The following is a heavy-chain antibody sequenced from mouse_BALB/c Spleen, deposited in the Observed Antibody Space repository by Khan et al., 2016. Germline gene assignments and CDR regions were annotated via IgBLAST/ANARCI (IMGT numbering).Heavy chain of an antibody. J-gene: IGHJ3*01. CDR3: SRVVLASLLVS. Sequence: VQLQQSGAELMKPGASVKISCKATGYTFNSCWIEWVKQRPGHGLEWIGEILPGTDTTDYNEKFKDRAAFTADTSSNTAYMQLSSLTSEDSAVYYWSRVVLASLLVSWGQGTLVTVSA. CDR2: ILPGTDTT. D-gene: IGHD1-1*02. V-gene: IGHV1-9*01. CDR1: GYTFNSCW.